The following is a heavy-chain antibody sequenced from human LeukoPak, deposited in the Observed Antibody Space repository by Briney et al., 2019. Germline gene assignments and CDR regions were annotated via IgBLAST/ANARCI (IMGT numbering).Heavy chain of an antibody. CDR1: GFTFNNYA. D-gene: IGHD3-10*01. Sequence: GGSLRLSCAASGFTFNNYAMNWVRQAPGKGLEWVSGISGSGGSTYYADSVKGRFTISRDNSKNTLYLQMNRLRSDDTAVYYCVSEERAVKDSWGQGTLVSVSS. CDR2: ISGSGGST. J-gene: IGHJ4*02. CDR3: VSEERAVKDS. V-gene: IGHV3-23*01.